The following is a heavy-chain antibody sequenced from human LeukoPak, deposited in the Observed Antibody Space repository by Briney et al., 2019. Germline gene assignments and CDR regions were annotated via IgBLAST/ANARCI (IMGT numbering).Heavy chain of an antibody. CDR2: ISGSGGST. J-gene: IGHJ4*02. Sequence: RPGGSLRLSCAASGFTFDDYAMHWVRQAPGKGLEWVSAISGSGGSTYYADSVKGRFTISRDNAKNSLYLQMNSLRAEDTAVYYCARDPTVRGVWGQGTLVTVSS. CDR3: ARDPTVRGV. D-gene: IGHD4-17*01. CDR1: GFTFDDYA. V-gene: IGHV3-20*04.